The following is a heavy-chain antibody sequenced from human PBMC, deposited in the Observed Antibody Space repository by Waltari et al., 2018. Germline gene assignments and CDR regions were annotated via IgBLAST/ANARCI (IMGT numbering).Heavy chain of an antibody. D-gene: IGHD3-22*01. CDR3: ARGPLNYYDSSGYMGY. V-gene: IGHV4-34*01. CDR2: INHSGST. CDR1: GGFFSGYY. J-gene: IGHJ4*02. Sequence: QVQLQQWGAGLLKPSETLSLTCAVYGGFFSGYYWSWIRQPPGKGLEWIGEINHSGSTNYNPSLKSRVTISVDTSKNQFSLKLSSVTAADTAVYYCARGPLNYYDSSGYMGYWGQGTLVTVSS.